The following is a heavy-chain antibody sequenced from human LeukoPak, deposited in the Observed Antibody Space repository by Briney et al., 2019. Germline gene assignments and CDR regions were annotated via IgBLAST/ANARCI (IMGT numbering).Heavy chain of an antibody. CDR2: IIPILGIA. CDR3: ARVVYDSSGYPPLNWFDP. J-gene: IGHJ5*02. V-gene: IGHV1-69*04. D-gene: IGHD3-22*01. CDR1: GYTFTSYG. Sequence: SVKVSCKASGYTFTSYGISWVRQAPGQGLEWMGRIIPILGIANYAQKFQGRVTITADKSTSTAYMELGSLRSEDTAVYYCARVVYDSSGYPPLNWFDPWGQGTLVTVSS.